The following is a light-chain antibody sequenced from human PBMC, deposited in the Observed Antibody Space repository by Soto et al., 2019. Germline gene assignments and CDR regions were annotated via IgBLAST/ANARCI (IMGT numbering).Light chain of an antibody. V-gene: IGLV8-61*01. J-gene: IGLJ3*02. CDR3: VLYMGSGISV. Sequence: QTVVTQEPSFSVSPGGTVTFTCGLTSGSVSTDYYPSWYQQTPGQAPRTLIYSTNTRSPGVTDRFSGSILGNKAALTITGAQADDESDYFCVLYMGSGISVFGGGTQLTVL. CDR2: STN. CDR1: SGSVSTDYY.